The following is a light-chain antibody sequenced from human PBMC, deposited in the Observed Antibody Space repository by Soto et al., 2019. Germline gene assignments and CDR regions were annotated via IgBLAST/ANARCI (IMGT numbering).Light chain of an antibody. V-gene: IGKV3-20*01. J-gene: IGKJ1*01. Sequence: EIVLTQSPGTLSLSPGERATLSCRASQSVSGNLAWYQQKPGQAPRLLIYGASSRATGIPDRFSGSGSGTDFTLTISRLEPEDFAVYYCQQYGSSPRTFGQGTKVDIK. CDR1: QSVSGN. CDR3: QQYGSSPRT. CDR2: GAS.